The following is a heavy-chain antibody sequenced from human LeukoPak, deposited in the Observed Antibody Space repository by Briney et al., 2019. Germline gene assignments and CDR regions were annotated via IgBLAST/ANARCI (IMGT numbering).Heavy chain of an antibody. J-gene: IGHJ5*02. CDR2: IYPANSDT. Sequence: GESLKISCKHSGYSFTSQWIGWLRQLPGKGLEWMGIIYPANSDTVYTPSFQGQVTISADKSTDTVFLQWGSLKASDTAMYYCSTRAFSDTSPVAWGQGTLVTVSS. D-gene: IGHD3-3*02. CDR1: GYSFTSQW. CDR3: STRAFSDTSPVA. V-gene: IGHV5-51*01.